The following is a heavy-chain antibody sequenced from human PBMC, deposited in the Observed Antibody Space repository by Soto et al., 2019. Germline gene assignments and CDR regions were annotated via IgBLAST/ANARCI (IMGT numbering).Heavy chain of an antibody. V-gene: IGHV3-48*03. J-gene: IGHJ6*02. D-gene: IGHD4-4*01. CDR3: ARDPAIYSGKFDYGLDV. CDR1: GFTFSRYE. Sequence: VGSLRLSCAVSGFTFSRYEMNWVRQAPGKGLEWVSYIGTSGKTIYYADSVRGRFTISRDNAKNSLYLQMNSLRAEDTAVYFCARDPAIYSGKFDYGLDVWGRGTTVTVSS. CDR2: IGTSGKTI.